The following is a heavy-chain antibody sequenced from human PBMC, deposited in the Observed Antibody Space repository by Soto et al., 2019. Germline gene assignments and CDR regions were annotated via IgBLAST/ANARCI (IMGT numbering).Heavy chain of an antibody. CDR2: IYYSGIT. V-gene: IGHV4-39*01. CDR3: ARLYGSGSYSFYGMDV. D-gene: IGHD3-10*01. J-gene: IGHJ6*02. Sequence: SETLSLTCTVSGGSISSSSYYWGWIRQPPGKGLEWIGSIYYSGITYYNPSLKSRVTISVDTSKNQFSLKLSSVTAADTAVYYCARLYGSGSYSFYGMDVWGQGTTGTVSS. CDR1: GGSISSSSYY.